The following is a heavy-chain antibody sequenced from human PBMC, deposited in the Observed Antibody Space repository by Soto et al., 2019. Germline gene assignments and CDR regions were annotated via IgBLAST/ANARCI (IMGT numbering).Heavy chain of an antibody. CDR3: ARVGSCSSTSCYDFDP. J-gene: IGHJ5*02. Sequence: ASVKVSCKASGYTFTSCDINWVRQATGQGLEWMGWMNPNSGNTGYAQKFQGRVTMTRNTSISTAYMELSSLRSEDTAVYYCARVGSCSSTSCYDFDPWGQGTLVTVSS. CDR2: MNPNSGNT. V-gene: IGHV1-8*01. CDR1: GYTFTSCD. D-gene: IGHD2-2*01.